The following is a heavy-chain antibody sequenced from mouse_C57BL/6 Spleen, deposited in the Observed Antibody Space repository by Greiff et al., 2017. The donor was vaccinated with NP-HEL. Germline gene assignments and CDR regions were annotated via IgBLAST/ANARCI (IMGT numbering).Heavy chain of an antibody. Sequence: QVQLQQPGAELVKPGASVKLSCKASGYTFTSYWMQWVKQRPGQGLEWIGEIDPSDSYTNYNQKFKGKATLTVDTSSSTAYMQLSSLTSEDSAVYYCARGGSNFPAYWGQGTLITVSA. V-gene: IGHV1-50*01. J-gene: IGHJ3*01. CDR3: ARGGSNFPAY. D-gene: IGHD2-5*01. CDR1: GYTFTSYW. CDR2: IDPSDSYT.